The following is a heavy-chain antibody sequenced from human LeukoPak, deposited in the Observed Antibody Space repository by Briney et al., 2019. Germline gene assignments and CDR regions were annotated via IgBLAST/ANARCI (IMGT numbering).Heavy chain of an antibody. D-gene: IGHD3-22*01. Sequence: PGGSLRLSCAASGFTFSSYAMSWVRQAPGKGLEWVSAISGSGGSTYYADSVKGRFTISRDNSKNTLYLQINSLRAEDTAVYYCAKYYYDSSGPYSSGYFDYWGQGTLVTVSS. CDR2: ISGSGGST. CDR1: GFTFSSYA. J-gene: IGHJ4*02. V-gene: IGHV3-23*01. CDR3: AKYYYDSSGPYSSGYFDY.